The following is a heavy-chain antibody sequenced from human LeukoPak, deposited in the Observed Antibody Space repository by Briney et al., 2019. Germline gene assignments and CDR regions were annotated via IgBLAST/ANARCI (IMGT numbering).Heavy chain of an antibody. J-gene: IGHJ6*02. CDR1: GFTFDDYA. D-gene: IGHD2-8*01. CDR2: ISWNSGSI. V-gene: IGHV3-9*01. CDR3: AKGLVRGRHGMDV. Sequence: GRSLRLSCAASGFTFDDYAMHWVRQAPGKGLEWVSGISWNSGSIGYADSVKGRFTISRDNAKNSLYLQMKSLRAGDTALYYCAKGLVRGRHGMDVWGQGTTVTVSS.